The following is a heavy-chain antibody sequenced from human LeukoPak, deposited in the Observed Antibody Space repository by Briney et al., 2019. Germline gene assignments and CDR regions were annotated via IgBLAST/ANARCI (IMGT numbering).Heavy chain of an antibody. J-gene: IGHJ6*02. CDR3: ASRPDYGSGSYGMDV. CDR1: GYTFTSYD. D-gene: IGHD3-10*01. V-gene: IGHV1-8*01. Sequence: ASVKVSCKASGYTFTSYDINWVRQAAGQGLEWMGWMNPNSGNTGYAQKFQGRVTMTRNTSISTAYMELSSLRSEDTAVYYCASRPDYGSGSYGMDVWGQGTTVTVSS. CDR2: MNPNSGNT.